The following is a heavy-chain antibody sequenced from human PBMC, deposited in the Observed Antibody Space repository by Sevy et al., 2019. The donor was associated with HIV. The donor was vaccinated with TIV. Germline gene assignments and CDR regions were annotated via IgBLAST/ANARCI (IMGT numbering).Heavy chain of an antibody. CDR1: GFNFACYW. Sequence: GGSLRLSCAASGFNFACYWMHWVRQSPGKGLVWVSRINIDGTTTKYADSVRGRFTMSRDNAKSTLFLQINSLRPEDTAVYYCARGGILYFGAIDNWGQGTLVTVSS. J-gene: IGHJ4*02. CDR2: INIDGTTT. D-gene: IGHD3-10*01. CDR3: ARGGILYFGAIDN. V-gene: IGHV3-74*01.